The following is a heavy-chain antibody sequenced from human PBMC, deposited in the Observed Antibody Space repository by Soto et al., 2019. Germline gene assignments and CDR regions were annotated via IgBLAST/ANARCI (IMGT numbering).Heavy chain of an antibody. Sequence: VGSLRLSCTASGFTFDSYTMNWLRQAPWRGLEWVSSISATTTYRYYADSVEGRFTISRDNAKNSLYLQTNSLGADDTAVYYCARGGTAKSGHLWYFDLWGRGTLVTVSS. J-gene: IGHJ2*01. CDR3: ARGGTAKSGHLWYFDL. CDR2: ISATTTYR. CDR1: GFTFDSYT. V-gene: IGHV3-21*01. D-gene: IGHD2-8*02.